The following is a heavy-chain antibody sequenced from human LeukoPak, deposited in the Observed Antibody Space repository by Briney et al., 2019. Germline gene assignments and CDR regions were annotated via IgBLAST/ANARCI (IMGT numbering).Heavy chain of an antibody. V-gene: IGHV3-9*01. CDR2: ISWNSGSI. CDR3: AKAATPYYDSSGYYKY. D-gene: IGHD3-22*01. CDR1: GFTFDDYA. Sequence: GRSLRLSCAASGFTFDDYAMHWVRQAPGKGLEWVSGISWNSGSIGYADSVKGRFTISRDNAKNSLYLQMNSLRAEDTALYYCAKAATPYYDSSGYYKYRGQGTLVAVSS. J-gene: IGHJ4*02.